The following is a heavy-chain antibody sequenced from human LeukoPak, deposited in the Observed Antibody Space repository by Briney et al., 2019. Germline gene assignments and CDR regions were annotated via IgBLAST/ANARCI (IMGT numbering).Heavy chain of an antibody. CDR2: INPNSGGT. CDR3: ARAKPEMATIMGDY. CDR1: GGTFSSYA. V-gene: IGHV1-2*02. D-gene: IGHD5-24*01. Sequence: ASVKVSCKASGGTFSSYAISWVRQAPGQGLEWMGWINPNSGGTNYAQKFQGRVTMTRDTSISTAYMELSRLRSDDTAVYYCARAKPEMATIMGDYWGQGTLVTVSS. J-gene: IGHJ4*02.